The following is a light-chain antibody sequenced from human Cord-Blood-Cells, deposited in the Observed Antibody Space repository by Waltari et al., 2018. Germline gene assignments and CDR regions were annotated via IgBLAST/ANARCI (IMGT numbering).Light chain of an antibody. CDR2: GRS. CDR1: SSNIGPGYD. CDR3: QSYDSSLSGSV. V-gene: IGLV1-40*01. Sequence: QSVLTQPPSVSGAPGQGVTISCTGSSSNIGPGYDVHSYQQLPGTAPKLLIYGRSNRPSGVPDRFPGSKSGTSASLAITGLQAEDEADYYCQSYDSSLSGSVCGGGTKLTVL. J-gene: IGLJ3*02.